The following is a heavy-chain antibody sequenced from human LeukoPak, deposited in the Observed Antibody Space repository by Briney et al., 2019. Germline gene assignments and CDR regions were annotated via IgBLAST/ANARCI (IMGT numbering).Heavy chain of an antibody. CDR2: INWNGDNT. D-gene: IGHD3-9*01. Sequence: GGSLRLSCAASGFTVSSNYMSWVRQAPGKGLEWVSGINWNGDNTNYADSLKGRFTISRDNAKNSLYLQMNSLRAEDTALYYCARGSTHYDVLTGYHYYFDYWGQGTLVTVSS. J-gene: IGHJ4*02. V-gene: IGHV3-20*04. CDR3: ARGSTHYDVLTGYHYYFDY. CDR1: GFTVSSNY.